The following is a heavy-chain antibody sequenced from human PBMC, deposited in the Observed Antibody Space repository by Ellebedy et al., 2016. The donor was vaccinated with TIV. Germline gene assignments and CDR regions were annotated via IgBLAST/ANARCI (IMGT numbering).Heavy chain of an antibody. CDR3: ARGPLRSTNWFDP. D-gene: IGHD3-3*01. CDR1: GYTFINYT. V-gene: IGHV1-3*01. CDR2: ISAANGNT. J-gene: IGHJ5*02. Sequence: ASVKVSCXASGYTFINYTMYWVRQAPGQRLEWMGWISAANGNTKYSQKFQGRVTITRDTSASTAYMELSSLRSEDTAVYYCARGPLRSTNWFDPWGQGTLVTVSS.